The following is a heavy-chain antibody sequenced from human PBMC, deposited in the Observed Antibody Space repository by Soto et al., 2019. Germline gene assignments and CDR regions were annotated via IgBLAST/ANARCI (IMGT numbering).Heavy chain of an antibody. CDR1: GFTFNDYY. CDR2: ISSSSSYT. V-gene: IGHV3-11*06. Sequence: LLLSYAASGFTFNDYYISWIRQAPGKGLEWVSYISSSSSYTNYADSVKGRFTISRDNAKNSLYLQMNSLRAEDTAVYYCARSPPPDHLVHFRYYYGMDVWGQGTTVTVS. D-gene: IGHD6-6*01. J-gene: IGHJ6*02. CDR3: ARSPPPDHLVHFRYYYGMDV.